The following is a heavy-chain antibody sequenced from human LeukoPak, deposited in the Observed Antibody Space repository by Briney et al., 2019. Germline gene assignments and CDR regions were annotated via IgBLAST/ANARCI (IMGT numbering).Heavy chain of an antibody. J-gene: IGHJ5*02. Sequence: SETLSLTCAVYGGSFSGYYWSWIRQPPGKGLEWIGEINHSGSTNYNPSLKSRVTISVDTSKNQFSLKLSSVTAADTAVYYCAGRGYCGTTSCPRRKHWFDPWGQGTLVTVSS. CDR2: INHSGST. V-gene: IGHV4-34*01. D-gene: IGHD2-2*01. CDR3: AGRGYCGTTSCPRRKHWFDP. CDR1: GGSFSGYY.